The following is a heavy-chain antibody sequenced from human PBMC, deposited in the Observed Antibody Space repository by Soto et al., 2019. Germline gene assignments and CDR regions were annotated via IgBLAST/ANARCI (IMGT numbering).Heavy chain of an antibody. D-gene: IGHD6-13*01. J-gene: IGHJ4*02. V-gene: IGHV3-33*01. CDR2: IWYDGSNK. CDR1: GFTFSSYG. Sequence: HPGGSLRLSCAASGFTFSSYGMHWVRQAPGKGLEWVAVIWYDGSNKYYADSVKGRFTISRDNSKNTLYLQMNSLRAEDTAVYYCARDPSFGIAAAGNRNHPLDYWGQGTLVTVSS. CDR3: ARDPSFGIAAAGNRNHPLDY.